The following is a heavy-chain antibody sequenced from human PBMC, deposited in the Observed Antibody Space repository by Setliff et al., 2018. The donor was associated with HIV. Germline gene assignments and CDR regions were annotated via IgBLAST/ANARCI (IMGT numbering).Heavy chain of an antibody. CDR2: ISSSSYYI. CDR1: GFTFSSYT. J-gene: IGHJ4*02. D-gene: IGHD5-18*01. V-gene: IGHV3-21*01. CDR3: ASIELAAMVPVDY. Sequence: GGSLRLSCAASGFTFSSYTMNWVRQAPGKGLEWVSSISSSSYYIYYADSVKGRFTISRDNAKNSLFLQMNSLRAEDTAVYYCASIELAAMVPVDYWARERWSPSPQ.